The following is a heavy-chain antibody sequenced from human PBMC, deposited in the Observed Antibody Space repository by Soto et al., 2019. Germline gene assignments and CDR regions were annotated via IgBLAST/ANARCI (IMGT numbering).Heavy chain of an antibody. V-gene: IGHV1-18*01. CDR2: ISAHNGNT. D-gene: IGHD1-1*01. J-gene: IGHJ4*02. CDR3: ARGRYGDY. CDR1: GYSFTNYD. Sequence: GASVKVSCKTSGYSFTNYDIHWVRQAPGQGLEWMGWISAHNGNTDYAQKLQGRVIVTRDTSTSTAYMELRSLISDDTAVYYCARGRYGDYWGQGALVTVSS.